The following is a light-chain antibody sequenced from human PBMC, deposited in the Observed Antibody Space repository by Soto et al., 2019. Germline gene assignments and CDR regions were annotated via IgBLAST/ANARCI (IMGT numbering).Light chain of an antibody. V-gene: IGKV3-20*01. Sequence: EIVLTQSPATLSLSPGESATLSCRASRSVSSRYLAWYQQKPGQAPRLLIYGASSRATGIPDRFSGSGSGTDFTLTISRLEPEDFAVYYCQQYGSSPLTFGGGTKVDIK. J-gene: IGKJ4*01. CDR3: QQYGSSPLT. CDR1: RSVSSRY. CDR2: GAS.